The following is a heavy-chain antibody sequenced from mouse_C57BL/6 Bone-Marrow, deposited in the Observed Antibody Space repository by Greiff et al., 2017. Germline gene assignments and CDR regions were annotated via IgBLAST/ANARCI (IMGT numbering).Heavy chain of an antibody. V-gene: IGHV1-54*01. CDR3: ARLNYGSSYASFAY. J-gene: IGHJ3*01. D-gene: IGHD1-1*01. Sequence: QVQLQQSGAELVRPGTSVKVSCKASGYAFTNYLIAWVKQRPGQGLEWIGVINPGSGGTNYNEKFKGKATLTADKSSSTAYMQLSSLTSEDSAVYYCARLNYGSSYASFAYWGQGTLVTVSA. CDR2: INPGSGGT. CDR1: GYAFTNYL.